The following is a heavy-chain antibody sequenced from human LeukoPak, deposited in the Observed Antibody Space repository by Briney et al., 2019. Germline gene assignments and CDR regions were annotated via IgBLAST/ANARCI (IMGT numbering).Heavy chain of an antibody. CDR2: IYTSGST. V-gene: IGHV4-61*02. J-gene: IGHJ4*02. D-gene: IGHD3-22*01. Sequence: PSQTLSLTCTVSGGSISSGSYYWSWIRQPAGKGLEWIGRIYTSGSTDYNPSLKSRVTISVDTSKNQFSLKLSSVTAADTAVYYCARINNPGLGYDSSGLDYWGQGTLVTVSS. CDR3: ARINNPGLGYDSSGLDY. CDR1: GGSISSGSYY.